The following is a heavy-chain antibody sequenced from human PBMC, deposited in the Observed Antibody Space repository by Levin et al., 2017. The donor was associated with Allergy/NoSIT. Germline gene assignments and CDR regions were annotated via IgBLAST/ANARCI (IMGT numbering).Heavy chain of an antibody. D-gene: IGHD3-10*01. CDR2: IYWDDDK. CDR1: SLTTSGVG. J-gene: IGHJ4*02. CDR3: ARTYGSGSYLGY. Sequence: SLTTSGVGVGWIRQPPGKALEWLALIYWDDDKRYSPSLKSRLTITKDTSKNQVVLTMTNMDPVDTATYYCARTYGSGSYLGYWGQGTLVTVSS. V-gene: IGHV2-5*02.